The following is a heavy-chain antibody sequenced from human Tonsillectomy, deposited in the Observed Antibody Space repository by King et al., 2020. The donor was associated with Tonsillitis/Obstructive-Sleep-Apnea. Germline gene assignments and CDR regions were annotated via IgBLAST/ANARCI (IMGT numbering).Heavy chain of an antibody. D-gene: IGHD3-9*01. CDR1: GYTFTGYY. CDR3: ARPLGYYDIXXGYXKGGXXXX. V-gene: IGHV1-2*06. CDR2: INPNSGGT. J-gene: IGHJ3*02. Sequence: VQLVQSGAEVKKPGASVKVSCKASGYTFTGYYMHWVRQAPGQGLEWMGRINPNSGGTNYAQKFQGRVTMTRDTSISTAYMELSRLRSDDTAVYYCARPLGYYDIXXGYXKGGXXXXXXQGTMVTVSS.